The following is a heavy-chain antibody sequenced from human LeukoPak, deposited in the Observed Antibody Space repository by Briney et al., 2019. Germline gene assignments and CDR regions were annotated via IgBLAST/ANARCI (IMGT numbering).Heavy chain of an antibody. J-gene: IGHJ4*02. D-gene: IGHD6-19*01. CDR2: IYSGGST. V-gene: IGHV3-66*01. Sequence: GGSLRLSCAASGFPVSSNYMSGVRQAPGKGLEWVSVIYSGGSTYYADSVKGRFTISRDNSKNTLYLQMNSLRAEDTAVYYCARDTQWLAFDYWGQGTLVTASS. CDR3: ARDTQWLAFDY. CDR1: GFPVSSNY.